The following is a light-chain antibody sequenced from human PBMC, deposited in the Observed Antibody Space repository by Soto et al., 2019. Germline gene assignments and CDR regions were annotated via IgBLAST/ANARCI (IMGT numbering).Light chain of an antibody. CDR2: HTS. CDR3: RLYDSSPPVYT. Sequence: DTVLTQSPGTLSLSPGERAILSCRASQSVSSTYLAWYQQKPGQAPRLLIYHTSTRATGIPDRFSGSGSGTDFTLTITRLEPEDFAVYYCRLYDSSPPVYTFGQGTKLEIK. J-gene: IGKJ2*01. V-gene: IGKV3-20*01. CDR1: QSVSSTY.